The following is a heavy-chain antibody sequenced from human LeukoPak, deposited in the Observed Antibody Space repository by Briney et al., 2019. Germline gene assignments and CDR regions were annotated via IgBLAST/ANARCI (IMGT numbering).Heavy chain of an antibody. D-gene: IGHD4-23*01. V-gene: IGHV4-34*01. CDR1: GGSFSGYY. J-gene: IGHJ4*02. Sequence: SETLSLTCAVYGGSFSGYYWSWIRQPPGKGLEWNGEINHSGSTNYNPSLKSRVTISVDTSKNQFSLKLSSVTAADTAVYYCARQNYGGKKSPFDYWGQGTLVTVSS. CDR2: INHSGST. CDR3: ARQNYGGKKSPFDY.